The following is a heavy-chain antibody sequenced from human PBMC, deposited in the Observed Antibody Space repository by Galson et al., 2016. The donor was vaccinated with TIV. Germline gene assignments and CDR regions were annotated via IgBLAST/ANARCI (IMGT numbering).Heavy chain of an antibody. V-gene: IGHV6-1*01. CDR1: GDSVSSASAA. CDR3: TRAAGKNGASCYATCETFDI. J-gene: IGHJ3*02. D-gene: IGHD2-2*01. Sequence: CAISGDSVSSASAAWNWVRQSPSRGLEWLGRTYYRSRWYYEYKVSVKSRITINPDTSKNQFSLQLNSVTPEDTAVYYCTRAAGKNGASCYATCETFDIWGQGTMVTVSS. CDR2: TYYRSRWYY.